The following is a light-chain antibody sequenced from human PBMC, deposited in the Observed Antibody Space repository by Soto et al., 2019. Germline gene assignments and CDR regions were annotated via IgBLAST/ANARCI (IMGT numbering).Light chain of an antibody. CDR3: SSYTSGTTFV. CDR1: SSDVGGYNY. V-gene: IGLV2-14*01. Sequence: ALNHPSSGNRLALHSLSIINTRTSSDVGGYNYVSWYQQEPGKAPKLMICDVSNRPSGVSNRFSGPKSGNTASLTISGLQAEDEADYYCSSYTSGTTFVFGTGTKVTVL. J-gene: IGLJ1*01. CDR2: DVS.